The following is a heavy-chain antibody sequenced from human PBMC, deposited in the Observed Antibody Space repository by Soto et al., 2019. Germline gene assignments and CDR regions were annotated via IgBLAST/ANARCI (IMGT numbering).Heavy chain of an antibody. CDR1: GFKFSAFA. Sequence: EVQLLESGGGLVQPGGSLRLSCAASGFKFSAFAMTWVRQVPGKGLEWVSSVSFSGNSPYYADAVKGRFTISKDNSNNTLYLENNRLRNDGPATFLCAKKGSNCCDGGPFLFDLWGQGIQVTVSS. D-gene: IGHD2-15*01. J-gene: IGHJ4*02. V-gene: IGHV3-23*01. CDR2: VSFSGNSP. CDR3: AKKGSNCCDGGPFLFDL.